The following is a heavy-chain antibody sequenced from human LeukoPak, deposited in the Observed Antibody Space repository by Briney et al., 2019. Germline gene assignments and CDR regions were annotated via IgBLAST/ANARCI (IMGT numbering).Heavy chain of an antibody. J-gene: IGHJ4*02. CDR2: IDWDDDK. D-gene: IGHD4-17*01. CDR1: GFSLSTSGMC. V-gene: IGHV2-70*01. Sequence: SGPTLVNPTQTLTLTCTFPGFSLSTSGMCVSWIRQPPGKALEWLALIDWDDDKYYSTFLKTRLTISKDTSKNQVVLTMTNMDPVDTATYYCARIDYGDYSVDYWGQGTLVTVSS. CDR3: ARIDYGDYSVDY.